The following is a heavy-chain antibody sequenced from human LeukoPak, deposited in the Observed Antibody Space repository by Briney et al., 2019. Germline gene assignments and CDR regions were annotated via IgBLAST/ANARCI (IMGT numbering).Heavy chain of an antibody. Sequence: GGSLRLSCAASGFTFSSYDMHWVRQATGKGLEWVSAIGTAGDPYYPGSVKGRFTISRENTKNSLYLQMNSLRAGDTAVYYCARGGYCSSTSCYAGDYGMDVWGKGTTVTVSS. J-gene: IGHJ6*04. CDR2: IGTAGDP. D-gene: IGHD2-2*01. V-gene: IGHV3-13*05. CDR1: GFTFSSYD. CDR3: ARGGYCSSTSCYAGDYGMDV.